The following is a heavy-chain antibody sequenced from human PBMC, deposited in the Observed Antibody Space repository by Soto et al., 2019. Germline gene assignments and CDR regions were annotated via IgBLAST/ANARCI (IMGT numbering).Heavy chain of an antibody. D-gene: IGHD3-16*01. CDR3: ARWGTTGGLDV. CDR2: TSYDGSNN. J-gene: IGHJ4*02. Sequence: QVQLVESGGGVVQPGTSLRLSCVGSGFTFRSYVIHWVRQAPGKGLEWVALTSYDGSNNFYGDSVKGRFTISRDNSRNTVELQLASPRLEDTALYYCARWGTTGGLDVWGQGTLVSVSS. CDR1: GFTFRSYV. V-gene: IGHV3-33*05.